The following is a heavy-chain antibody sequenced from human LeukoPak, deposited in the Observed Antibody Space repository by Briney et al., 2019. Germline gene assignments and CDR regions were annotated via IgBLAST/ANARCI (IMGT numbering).Heavy chain of an antibody. CDR1: GGSISSTSYY. CDR3: ARHWSASWGRYNWFDP. V-gene: IGHV4-39*01. D-gene: IGHD3-3*01. CDR2: IYYSGST. J-gene: IGHJ5*02. Sequence: SETLSLTRTVSGGSISSTSYYWGWIRQPPGKGLEWLGSIYYSGSTYYNPSLKSRVTISVDTSKNQFSLKLSSVTAADTAVYYCARHWSASWGRYNWFDPWGQGTLVTVSS.